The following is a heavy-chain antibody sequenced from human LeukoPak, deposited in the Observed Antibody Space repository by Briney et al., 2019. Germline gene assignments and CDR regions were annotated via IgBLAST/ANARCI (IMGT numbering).Heavy chain of an antibody. CDR3: ARPIGYCSSTSCYPLDY. CDR1: GFSLHDYA. V-gene: IGHV3-30-3*01. Sequence: GGSLRLSCAASGFSLHDYAMHWVRQAPGKGLEWVAVISYDGSNKYYADSVKGRFTISRDNSKNTLYLQMNSLRAEDTAVYYCARPIGYCSSTSCYPLDYWGQGTLVTVSS. CDR2: ISYDGSNK. J-gene: IGHJ4*02. D-gene: IGHD2-2*01.